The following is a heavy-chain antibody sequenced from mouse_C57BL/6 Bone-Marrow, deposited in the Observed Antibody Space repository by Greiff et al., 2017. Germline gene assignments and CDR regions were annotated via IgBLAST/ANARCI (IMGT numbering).Heavy chain of an antibody. V-gene: IGHV1-69*01. J-gene: IGHJ3*01. Sequence: QVQLQQPGAELVMPGASVKLSCKASGYTFTSYWMHWVKQRPGQGLEWIGEINPSDSYTNYNQTFKGKSTLTVYKSCSTAYMQLSSLSSEDSAVYYCAIISYDYDGFAYWGQGTLVTVSA. CDR3: AIISYDYDGFAY. CDR1: GYTFTSYW. CDR2: INPSDSYT. D-gene: IGHD2-4*01.